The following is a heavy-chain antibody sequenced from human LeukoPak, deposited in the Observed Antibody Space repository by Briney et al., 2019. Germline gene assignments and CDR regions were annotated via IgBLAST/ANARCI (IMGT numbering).Heavy chain of an antibody. J-gene: IGHJ6*02. V-gene: IGHV3-11*01. Sequence: PGGSLRLSCAASGFTFSDFFMTWIRQAPGKGLECVSYISGSGSTIYYADSVKGRFTISRDNARNSLYLEMNSLRAEDTAFYYCARDGGYHYGMDVWGQGTTVTVSS. CDR1: GFTFSDFF. D-gene: IGHD3-16*01. CDR3: ARDGGYHYGMDV. CDR2: ISGSGSTI.